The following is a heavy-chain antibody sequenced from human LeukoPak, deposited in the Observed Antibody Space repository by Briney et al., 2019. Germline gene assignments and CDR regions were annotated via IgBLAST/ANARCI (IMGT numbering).Heavy chain of an antibody. V-gene: IGHV7-4-1*02. J-gene: IGHJ4*02. D-gene: IGHD5-18*01. CDR2: INTDTGNP. CDR3: AREKDTALNDY. Sequence: ASVKVSCKASGYTFTNYAMNWVRQAPGQGLEWMGWINTDTGNPTYAQGFTRRLVFSLDTSASTAYLQISSLKAEDTAVYYCAREKDTALNDYWGQGTLVTVSS. CDR1: GYTFTNYA.